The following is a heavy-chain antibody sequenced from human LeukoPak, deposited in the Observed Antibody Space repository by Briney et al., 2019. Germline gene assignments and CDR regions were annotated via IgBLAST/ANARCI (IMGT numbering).Heavy chain of an antibody. J-gene: IGHJ3*01. V-gene: IGHV3-30*02. CDR1: GFTFSSHG. CDR2: IRYDGSNK. CDR3: LILFGEGDAFDG. D-gene: IGHD2-15*01. Sequence: QAGGSLRLSCAASGFTFSSHGMLWVRQAPGKGLEGVAVIRYDGSNKYYPYSVKGRFTTSRDNSKNTLYLQMNSLRAEDTAVYYCLILFGEGDAFDGGGQGTMVTVSS.